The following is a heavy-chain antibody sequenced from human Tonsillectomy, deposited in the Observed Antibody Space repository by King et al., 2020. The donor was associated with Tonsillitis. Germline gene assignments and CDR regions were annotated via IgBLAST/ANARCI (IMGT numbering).Heavy chain of an antibody. CDR1: GFTFRSYG. Sequence: QLVQSGGGVVQPGRSLRLSCAASGFTFRSYGMHWVRQAPGKGLEWVAVISYDGSNKYYADSVKGRFTISRDNSKNTLYLQMNSLRAEDTAVYYCAKDLWFGELLYYFDSWGQGTLVTVSS. J-gene: IGHJ4*02. D-gene: IGHD3-10*01. CDR3: AKDLWFGELLYYFDS. CDR2: ISYDGSNK. V-gene: IGHV3-30*18.